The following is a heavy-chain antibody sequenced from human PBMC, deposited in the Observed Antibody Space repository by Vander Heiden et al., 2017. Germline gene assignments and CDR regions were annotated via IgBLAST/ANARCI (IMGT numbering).Heavy chain of an antibody. D-gene: IGHD5-12*01. CDR1: GFTFSSYG. J-gene: IGHJ4*02. CDR3: AREMATIYPTFDY. CDR2: IWYDGSNK. Sequence: QVQLVESGGGVVQPGRSLRLSCAASGFTFSSYGMHWVRQAPGKGLEWVAVIWYDGSNKYYADSVKGRFTISRDNSKNTLYLQMNSLRAEDTAVYYCAREMATIYPTFDYWGQGTLVTVSS. V-gene: IGHV3-33*01.